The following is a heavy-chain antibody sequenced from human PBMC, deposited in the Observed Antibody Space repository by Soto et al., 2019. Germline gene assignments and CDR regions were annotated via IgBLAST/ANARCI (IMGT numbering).Heavy chain of an antibody. D-gene: IGHD6-19*01. Sequence: QVQLVQSGAEVKKPGASVKVSCKASGYTFTSYDINWVRQATGQGLEWMGWMNPNSGNTGYAQKFQGRDTRTTNTSIITAYLGLRSLRSEDTAVYYCARGSGSSGWYCYDGMDVWGQGTTVTVSS. J-gene: IGHJ6*02. CDR2: MNPNSGNT. V-gene: IGHV1-8*01. CDR3: ARGSGSSGWYCYDGMDV. CDR1: GYTFTSYD.